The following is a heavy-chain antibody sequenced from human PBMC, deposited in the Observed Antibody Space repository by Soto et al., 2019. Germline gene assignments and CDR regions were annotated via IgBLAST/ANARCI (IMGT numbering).Heavy chain of an antibody. J-gene: IGHJ6*02. CDR2: IIPIFGTA. V-gene: IGHV1-69*01. Sequence: QVQLVQSGAEVKKPGSSVKVSCKASGGTFSSYAISWVRQAPGQGLEWMGGIIPIFGTANYAQKFQGRVTITADESTSTAYMELSSLRSEDTAVYYCARVEAVAGTSDYYGMDVWGQGTTVTVSS. D-gene: IGHD6-19*01. CDR3: ARVEAVAGTSDYYGMDV. CDR1: GGTFSSYA.